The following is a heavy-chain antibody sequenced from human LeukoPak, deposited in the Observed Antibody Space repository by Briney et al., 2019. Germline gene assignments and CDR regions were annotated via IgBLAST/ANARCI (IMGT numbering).Heavy chain of an antibody. CDR3: AKPYYYDSSGYEHYAFDI. J-gene: IGHJ3*02. D-gene: IGHD3-22*01. Sequence: RGSLRLSCAASGFTFSSYAMSWVRQAPGKGLEWVSAIRGWGGSTYYAHSVKGRFTISRDNSKNTLYLQMNSLRAEDTAVYYCAKPYYYDSSGYEHYAFDIWGQGTMVTVST. CDR2: IRGWGGST. CDR1: GFTFSSYA. V-gene: IGHV3-23*01.